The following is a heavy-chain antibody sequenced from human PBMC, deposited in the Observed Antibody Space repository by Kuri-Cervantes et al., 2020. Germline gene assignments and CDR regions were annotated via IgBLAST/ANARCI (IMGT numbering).Heavy chain of an antibody. CDR3: ARGYYYGSGSYYLILYYYYGMDV. Sequence: GSLRLSCTVSGGSISSGSYYWSWIRQPPGKGLEWIGEINHSGSTNYNPSLKSRVTISVDTSKNQFSLKLSSVTAADTAVYYCARGYYYGSGSYYLILYYYYGMDVWGQGTTVTVSS. CDR1: GGSISSGSYY. V-gene: IGHV4-39*07. J-gene: IGHJ6*02. D-gene: IGHD3-10*01. CDR2: INHSGST.